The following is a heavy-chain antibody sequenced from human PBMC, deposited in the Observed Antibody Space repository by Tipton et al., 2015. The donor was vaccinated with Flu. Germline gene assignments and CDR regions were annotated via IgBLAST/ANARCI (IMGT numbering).Heavy chain of an antibody. Sequence: TLSLTCSVSGDSIGSPYFWGWIRQPPGKGLEWIGNVHQAGSTYYNPSLRSRLSISLDSPKNHFSLRLTSVTAADTAVYYCARHGREFFSGSGTDYWGQGTLVTVSS. D-gene: IGHD3-10*01. CDR3: ARHGREFFSGSGTDY. J-gene: IGHJ4*02. V-gene: IGHV4-38-2*01. CDR1: GDSIGSPYF. CDR2: VHQAGST.